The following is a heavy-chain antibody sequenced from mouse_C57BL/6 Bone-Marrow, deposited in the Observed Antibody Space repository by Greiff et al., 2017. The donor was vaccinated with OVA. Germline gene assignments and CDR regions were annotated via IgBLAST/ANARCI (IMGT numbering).Heavy chain of an antibody. CDR3: AIPPPRTTVVRDYAMDY. J-gene: IGHJ4*01. CDR1: GYTFTSYW. V-gene: IGHV1-64*01. CDR2: IHPNSGST. Sequence: VQLQQSGAELVKPGASVKLSCKASGYTFTSYWMHWVKQRPGQGLEWIGMIHPNSGSTNYNEKFKSKATLTVDKSSSTAYMQLSSLTSEDSAVYYCAIPPPRTTVVRDYAMDYWGQGTSVTVSS. D-gene: IGHD1-1*01.